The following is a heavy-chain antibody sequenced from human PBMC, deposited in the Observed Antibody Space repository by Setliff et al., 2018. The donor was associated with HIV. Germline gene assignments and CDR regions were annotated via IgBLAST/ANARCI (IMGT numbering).Heavy chain of an antibody. CDR3: ARHSRAGDIDY. J-gene: IGHJ4*02. CDR1: GGSFSGYY. Sequence: PSETLSLTCAVYGGSFSGYYWTWIRQPPGKGLEWIGDINHSGKTNYNRSLKSRVTISLDTSKNQFSLRLTSVTAADTAMYFCARHSRAGDIDYWGRGTLVTVSS. CDR2: INHSGKT. V-gene: IGHV4-34*01. D-gene: IGHD3-16*01.